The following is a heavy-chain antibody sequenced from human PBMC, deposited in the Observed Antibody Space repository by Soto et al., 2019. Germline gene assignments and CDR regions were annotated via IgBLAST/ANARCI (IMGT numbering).Heavy chain of an antibody. CDR1: GFTFSSYS. Sequence: GGSLRLSCAASGFTFSSYSMNWVRQAPGKGLEWVSYISSGGDTIYYADSVKGRFTISRDNAKDSLYLQMNSLRDEDTAVYYCERDNFFRGVIGYWGQGTKVTVSS. V-gene: IGHV3-48*02. CDR2: ISSGGDTI. J-gene: IGHJ3*01. D-gene: IGHD3-10*01. CDR3: ERDNFFRGVIGY.